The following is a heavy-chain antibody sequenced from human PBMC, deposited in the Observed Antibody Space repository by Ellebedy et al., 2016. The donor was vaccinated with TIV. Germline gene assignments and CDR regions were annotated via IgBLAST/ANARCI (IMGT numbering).Heavy chain of an antibody. CDR3: ARRQRTFFDQ. CDR2: MYHDGGT. V-gene: IGHV4-59*08. D-gene: IGHD2-2*01. Sequence: PSETLSLTCSVSGDSMNSDYWSWLRQPPGKGLEWIAYMYHDGGTNYKASLRSRVTISLESSKRQFSLRLSSVTAADTAVYYCARRQRTFFDQWGQGILVTVSS. CDR1: GDSMNSDY. J-gene: IGHJ4*02.